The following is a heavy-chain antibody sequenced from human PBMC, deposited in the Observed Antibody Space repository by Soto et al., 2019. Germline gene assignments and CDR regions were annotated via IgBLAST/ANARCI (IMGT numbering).Heavy chain of an antibody. D-gene: IGHD2-2*01. CDR1: GGSISSYY. CDR2: IYYSGST. J-gene: IGHJ6*02. CDR3: ARMAGYCSSTSCYSYYYYGMDV. Sequence: SETLSLTCTVSGGSISSYYWSWIRQPPGKGLEWIGYIYYSGSTNYNPSLKSRVTISVDTSKNQFSLKLSSVTAADTAVYYCARMAGYCSSTSCYSYYYYGMDVWGQGTTVTVYS. V-gene: IGHV4-59*01.